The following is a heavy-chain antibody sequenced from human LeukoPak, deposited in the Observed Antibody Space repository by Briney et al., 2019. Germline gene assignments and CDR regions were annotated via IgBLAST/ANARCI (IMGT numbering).Heavy chain of an antibody. D-gene: IGHD5-12*01. CDR3: ARVILSGYDHYYMDV. CDR1: GYTFTGYY. CDR2: INPNSGGT. J-gene: IGHJ6*03. Sequence: GASVKVSCKASGYTFTGYYMHWVRQAPGQGLEWMGWINPNSGGTNYAQKFQGRVTMTRDTSISTAYMELSRLRSDDTAVYYCARVILSGYDHYYMDVWGKGTTVTISS. V-gene: IGHV1-2*02.